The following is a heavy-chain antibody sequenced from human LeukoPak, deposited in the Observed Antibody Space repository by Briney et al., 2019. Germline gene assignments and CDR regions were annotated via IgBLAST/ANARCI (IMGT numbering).Heavy chain of an antibody. CDR2: IYYSGST. J-gene: IGHJ4*02. CDR1: GGSISSGGYY. CDR3: ARGGGVLRYFDWPSYFDY. Sequence: SETLSLTCTVSGGSISSGGYYWSWIRQHPGKGLEWIGYIYYSGSTYYNPSLKSRVTISVDTSKNQFSLKLSSVTAADTAVYYCARGGGVLRYFDWPSYFDYWDQGTLVTVSS. D-gene: IGHD3-9*01. V-gene: IGHV4-31*03.